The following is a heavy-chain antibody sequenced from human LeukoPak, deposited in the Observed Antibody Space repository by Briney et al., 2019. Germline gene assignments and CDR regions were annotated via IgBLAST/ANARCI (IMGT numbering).Heavy chain of an antibody. D-gene: IGHD3-3*01. J-gene: IGHJ6*03. CDR1: GFTFSSYG. CDR2: IRYDGSNK. CDR3: AKDGSFFYYYMDV. V-gene: IGHV3-30*02. Sequence: GGSLRLSCAVSGFTFSSYGMHWVRQAPGKGLEWVAFIRYDGSNKYHADSVKGRFTISRDNSKNTLYLQMNSLRAEDTAVYYCAKDGSFFYYYMDVWGKGTTVTVSS.